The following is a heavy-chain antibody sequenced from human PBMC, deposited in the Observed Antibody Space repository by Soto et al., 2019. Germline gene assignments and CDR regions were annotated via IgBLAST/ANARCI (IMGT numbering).Heavy chain of an antibody. V-gene: IGHV1-2*04. CDR1: GYTFTGYC. D-gene: IGHD3-3*01. Sequence: ASVKVSCKASGYTFTGYCMHWVRQGPGQGLEWMGWINPNSGGTNYAQKCQGWVTMTRDTSISTAYMELSRLRSDDTAVYYCAGHRPYFDFWSGFGFGMDVWGQGTTVPVSS. CDR2: INPNSGGT. CDR3: AGHRPYFDFWSGFGFGMDV. J-gene: IGHJ6*02.